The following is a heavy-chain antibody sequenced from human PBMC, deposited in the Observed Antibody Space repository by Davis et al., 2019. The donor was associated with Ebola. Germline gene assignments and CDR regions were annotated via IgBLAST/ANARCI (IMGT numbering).Heavy chain of an antibody. D-gene: IGHD3-10*01. V-gene: IGHV4-34*01. CDR3: ARAPFHVFQGVIIRPFDN. J-gene: IGHJ4*02. Sequence: PSETLSLTCAVQGGSFRGYFWIWIRQPPGKGLEWIGESNHSGSTNYNPSLKSRVTISVDTSKNQFSLTMSSVTAADTAVYYCARAPFHVFQGVIIRPFDNWGQGTLVTVSS. CDR1: GGSFRGYF. CDR2: SNHSGST.